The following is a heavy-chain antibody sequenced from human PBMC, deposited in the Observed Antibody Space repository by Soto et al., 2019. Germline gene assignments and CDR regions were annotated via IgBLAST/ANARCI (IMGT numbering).Heavy chain of an antibody. D-gene: IGHD3-3*01. Sequence: AVKVSCKASGGTFSSYTMGWVRRAPGEGLEWMGRIIPILGIANYAQKFQGRVTITADKSTSTAYMELSSLRSEDTAVYYCASLFGVASNRFDPWGQGNLVTVS. CDR3: ASLFGVASNRFDP. J-gene: IGHJ5*02. CDR1: GGTFSSYT. CDR2: IIPILGIA. V-gene: IGHV1-69*02.